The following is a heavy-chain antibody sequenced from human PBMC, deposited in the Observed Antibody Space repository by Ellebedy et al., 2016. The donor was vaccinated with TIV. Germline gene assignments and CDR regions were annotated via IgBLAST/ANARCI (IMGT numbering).Heavy chain of an antibody. V-gene: IGHV4-4*02. J-gene: IGHJ5*02. CDR1: GGSINSDNY. CDR3: ARDWTRGGGYFASGFDP. Sequence: MPSETLSLTCGVSGGSINSDNYWSWVRQSPGRGLEWIGEVYHSGHTNYNPSLRSRVSISVDKSKSQFSLRLRSMTAADTAVYYCARDWTRGGGYFASGFDPWGQGTPVTVSS. D-gene: IGHD2/OR15-2a*01. CDR2: VYHSGHT.